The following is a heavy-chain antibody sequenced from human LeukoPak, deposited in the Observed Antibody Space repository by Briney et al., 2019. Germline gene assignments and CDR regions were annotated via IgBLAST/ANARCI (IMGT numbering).Heavy chain of an antibody. Sequence: PGGSLRLSCAASGFTFSSYGMHWVRQAPGKGLEWVAVISYDGSNKYYADSVKGRFTISRDDSNNTLYLQMNSLRAEDTAVYYCAKDTMDGYSSGWFDPWGQGTLVTVSS. CDR1: GFTFSSYG. D-gene: IGHD6-19*01. V-gene: IGHV3-30*18. CDR3: AKDTMDGYSSGWFDP. CDR2: ISYDGSNK. J-gene: IGHJ5*02.